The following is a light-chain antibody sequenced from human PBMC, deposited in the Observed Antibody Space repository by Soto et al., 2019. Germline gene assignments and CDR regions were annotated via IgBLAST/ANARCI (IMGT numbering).Light chain of an antibody. Sequence: EIVMTQSPATLSVSPGERVTLSCRASQSVTSNLTWFQQKPGQAPRLLIYRASTRATGVPARFSGSGSGTEFTLTMSSLQSEDFAVYYCQKYNNWPWTFGQGTKVDIK. CDR1: QSVTSN. CDR2: RAS. V-gene: IGKV3-15*01. J-gene: IGKJ1*01. CDR3: QKYNNWPWT.